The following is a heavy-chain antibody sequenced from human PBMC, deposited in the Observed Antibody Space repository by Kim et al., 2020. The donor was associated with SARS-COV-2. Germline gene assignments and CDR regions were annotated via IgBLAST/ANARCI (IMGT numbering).Heavy chain of an antibody. V-gene: IGHV4-61*02. D-gene: IGHD3-10*01. CDR3: ARGPTYYYGSGPSRAVVTNWFDP. Sequence: SETLSLTCTVSGGSISSGSYYWSWIRQPAGKGLEWIGRIYTSGSTNYNPSLKSRVTISVDTSKNQFSLKLSAVTAADTAVYYCARGPTYYYGSGPSRAVVTNWFDPWGQGTLVTVSS. J-gene: IGHJ5*02. CDR1: GGSISSGSYY. CDR2: IYTSGST.